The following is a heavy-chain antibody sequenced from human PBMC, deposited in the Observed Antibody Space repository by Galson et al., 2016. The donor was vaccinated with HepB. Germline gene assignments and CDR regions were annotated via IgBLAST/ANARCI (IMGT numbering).Heavy chain of an antibody. D-gene: IGHD5-18*01. V-gene: IGHV3-66*01. J-gene: IGHJ4*02. CDR1: RFTGSRNY. CDR3: ARKTDTAAPGDY. CDR2: IYNGGNT. Sequence: SLRLSCSASRFTGSRNYMSWVRLAPRKVVECVAGIYNGGNTYYAASVKGRFTISRDNAKNAMYLQMNNLRAEDTAVYYCARKTDTAAPGDYWGQGTLVTVSS.